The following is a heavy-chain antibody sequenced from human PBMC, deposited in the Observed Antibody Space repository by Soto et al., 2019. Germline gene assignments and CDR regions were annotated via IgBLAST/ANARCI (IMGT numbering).Heavy chain of an antibody. Sequence: SETLSLTCTVSGGSISNYYWAWSRRPPGKGLEWIGYISYSGGTNYSPSLKSRVTISVDTSQNQFSLKLSSVTAADTAVYYCARRRCSGGTCYSDYWGQGTLVTVSS. D-gene: IGHD2-15*01. J-gene: IGHJ4*02. V-gene: IGHV4-59*08. CDR2: ISYSGGT. CDR3: ARRRCSGGTCYSDY. CDR1: GGSISNYY.